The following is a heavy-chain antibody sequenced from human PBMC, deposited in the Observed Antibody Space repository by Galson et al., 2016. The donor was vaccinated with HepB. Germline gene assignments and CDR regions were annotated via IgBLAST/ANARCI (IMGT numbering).Heavy chain of an antibody. CDR3: TVPASYDFWSGYYMLDP. Sequence: RLSCAASGFSFSHAWLHRVRQAPGTGLEWVGRLKSKTEGGTTNYAAPGKGRFAISRDNSTDTLYLQMNRLKTEDTGVYYCTVPASYDFWSGYYMLDPWGQGTLVTVSS. V-gene: IGHV3-15*07. CDR2: LKSKTEGGTT. D-gene: IGHD3-3*01. CDR1: GFSFSHAW. J-gene: IGHJ5*02.